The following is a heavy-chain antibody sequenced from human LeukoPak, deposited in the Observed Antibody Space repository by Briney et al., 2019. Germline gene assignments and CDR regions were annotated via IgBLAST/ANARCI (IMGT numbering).Heavy chain of an antibody. Sequence: SETLSLTCTVSGGSISSYYWNWIRQPPGKGLEWIGYIYYTGSTNYNPSLKSRVIISVDTSKNQFSLKVSSVTAADTAVYYCARWVGSSGWYDYWGQGTLVTVSS. CDR2: IYYTGST. D-gene: IGHD6-19*01. CDR1: GGSISSYY. CDR3: ARWVGSSGWYDY. J-gene: IGHJ4*02. V-gene: IGHV4-59*01.